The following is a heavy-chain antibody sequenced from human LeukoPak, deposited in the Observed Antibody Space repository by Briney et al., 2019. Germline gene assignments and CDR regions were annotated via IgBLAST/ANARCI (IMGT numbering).Heavy chain of an antibody. D-gene: IGHD3-16*02. J-gene: IGHJ3*02. Sequence: SETLSLTCTVSGGSISSSSYYWGWIRQPPGKGLEWIGSIYYSGSTYYNPSLKSRVTISVDTSKNQFSLKLSSVTAADTAVYYCARPPPYDYVWGSYRHAFDIWGQGTMVTVSS. CDR2: IYYSGST. CDR3: ARPPPYDYVWGSYRHAFDI. V-gene: IGHV4-39*01. CDR1: GGSISSSSYY.